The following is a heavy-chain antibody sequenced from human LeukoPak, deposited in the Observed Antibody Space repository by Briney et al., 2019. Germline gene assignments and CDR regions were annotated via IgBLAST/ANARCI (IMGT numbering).Heavy chain of an antibody. J-gene: IGHJ4*02. CDR2: IYPGDSDT. CDR3: ARQDPAGEYYFDS. Sequence: GEPLKISCEGSGYSFTIYWIGWVRQMPGKGLEWMGIIYPGDSDTRYSPSFQGQVTISADKSVSTAYLQWSSLKASDTAMYYCARQDPAGEYYFDSWGQGTLVTVSS. D-gene: IGHD3-10*01. V-gene: IGHV5-51*01. CDR1: GYSFTIYW.